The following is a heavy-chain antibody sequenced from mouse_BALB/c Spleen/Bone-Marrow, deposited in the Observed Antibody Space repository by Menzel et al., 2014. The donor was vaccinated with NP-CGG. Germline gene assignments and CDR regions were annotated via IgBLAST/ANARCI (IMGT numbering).Heavy chain of an antibody. Sequence: DVKLVESGGGLVKPGGSLKLPCAASGFTFSSYTMSWVRQTPEKRLEWVATISSGGSYTYYPDSVKGRFTISRDNAKNTLYLQMSSLKSEDTAMYYCTRDAMDYWGQGTSVTVSS. J-gene: IGHJ4*01. CDR2: ISSGGSYT. V-gene: IGHV5-6-4*01. CDR1: GFTFSSYT. CDR3: TRDAMDY.